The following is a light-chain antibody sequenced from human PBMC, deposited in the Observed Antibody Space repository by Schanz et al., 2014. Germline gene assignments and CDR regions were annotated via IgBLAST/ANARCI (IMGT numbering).Light chain of an antibody. J-gene: IGLJ2*01. CDR1: SSDVGSYNL. Sequence: QSVLTQPASVSGSPGQSITISCTGTSSDVGSYNLVSWYQQRPGKAPKLMIYDVSNRPSGVSNRFSGSKSGNTASLTISGLQAEDEADYYCSSYAGSNNLVFGGGTKLTVL. CDR2: DVS. V-gene: IGLV2-23*02. CDR3: SSYAGSNNLV.